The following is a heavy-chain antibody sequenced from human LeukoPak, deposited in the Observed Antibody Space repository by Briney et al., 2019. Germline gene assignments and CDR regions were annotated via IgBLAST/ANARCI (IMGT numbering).Heavy chain of an antibody. CDR2: INPSGGST. Sequence: GASVKVSCKASGYTFSSYYMHWVRQAPGQGLEWMGIINPSGGSTNHAQKFQGRITMTRDTSTSTVYMELSSLRSEDTAVYYCARAEKPNWGNYYYYCMDVWGKGTTVTVSS. CDR3: ARAEKPNWGNYYYYCMDV. D-gene: IGHD7-27*01. CDR1: GYTFSSYY. V-gene: IGHV1-46*01. J-gene: IGHJ6*03.